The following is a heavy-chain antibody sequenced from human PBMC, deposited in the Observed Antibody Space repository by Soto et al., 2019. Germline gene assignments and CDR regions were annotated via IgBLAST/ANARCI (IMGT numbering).Heavy chain of an antibody. CDR2: ITSSGGRT. CDR3: AKDVSGDYFDY. D-gene: IGHD6-25*01. V-gene: IGHV3-23*01. CDR1: GFTFSNYA. J-gene: IGHJ4*01. Sequence: GGSLRLSCAASGFTFSNYAMCWVRQAPGKGLEWAAAITSSGGRTYYADSVKGRFIISRDNSKNTLYLQMNSLRAEDTAVYYCAKDVSGDYFDYRGQGTLVTVSS.